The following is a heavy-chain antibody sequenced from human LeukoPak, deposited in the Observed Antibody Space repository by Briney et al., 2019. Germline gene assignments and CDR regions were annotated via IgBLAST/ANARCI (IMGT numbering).Heavy chain of an antibody. CDR3: ARASTLGYCSGGSCYDFDY. V-gene: IGHV1-18*01. D-gene: IGHD2-15*01. J-gene: IGHJ4*02. CDR1: GYTFTSYG. CDR2: ISAYNGNT. Sequence: ASVKVSCKASGYTFTSYGIGWVRQAPGQGLEWMGWISAYNGNTNYAQKLQGRVTMTTDTSTSTAYMELRSLRSDDTAVYYCARASTLGYCSGGSCYDFDYWGQGTLVTVSS.